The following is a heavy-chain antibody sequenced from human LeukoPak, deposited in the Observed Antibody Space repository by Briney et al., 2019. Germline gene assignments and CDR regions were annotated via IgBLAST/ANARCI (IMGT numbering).Heavy chain of an antibody. V-gene: IGHV3-23*01. D-gene: IGHD6-13*01. CDR3: AKVDGVRAAPGRGRVDS. Sequence: GGSLRLSCAASGFSFSSYVMTWVRQAPGKGLEWVSGISGSGGTTYDADSVKGRFTVSRDNSKSTLYLQLNSLRVEDTAVYYCAKVDGVRAAPGRGRVDSWGQGTLVTVSS. CDR2: ISGSGGTT. CDR1: GFSFSSYV. J-gene: IGHJ4*02.